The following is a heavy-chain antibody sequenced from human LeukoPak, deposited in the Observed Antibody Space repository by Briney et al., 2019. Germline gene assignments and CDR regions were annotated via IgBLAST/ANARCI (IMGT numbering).Heavy chain of an antibody. V-gene: IGHV3-7*01. D-gene: IGHD4-17*01. Sequence: GGSLRLSCAASGFTFSSYWMSWVRQAPGKGLEWVANIKQDGSEKYYVDSVKGRFTISRDNAKNSLYLQMNSLRAEDTAVYYCAREYGMSVTPGTNYYYMDVWGKGTTVIVSS. CDR1: GFTFSSYW. CDR2: IKQDGSEK. J-gene: IGHJ6*03. CDR3: AREYGMSVTPGTNYYYMDV.